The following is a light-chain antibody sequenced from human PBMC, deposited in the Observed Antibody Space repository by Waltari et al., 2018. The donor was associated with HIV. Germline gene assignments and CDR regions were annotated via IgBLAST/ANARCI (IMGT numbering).Light chain of an antibody. Sequence: EIVLTQSPATLSLSPGETATLSCRASQTVSTFLAWYQQNPGQSPRLLISGVSARAPGIPVRFSGSGSETDFTLTISGLEPDDFAVYFCQQRKYLYTFGQGTKVEI. CDR1: QTVSTF. CDR2: GVS. CDR3: QQRKYLYT. J-gene: IGKJ2*01. V-gene: IGKV3-11*01.